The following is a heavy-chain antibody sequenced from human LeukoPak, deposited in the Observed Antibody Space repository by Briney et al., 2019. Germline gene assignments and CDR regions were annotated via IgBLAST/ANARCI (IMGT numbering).Heavy chain of an antibody. J-gene: IGHJ5*02. CDR2: ISPRSGAT. Sequence: ASVKVSCKASGYSFIDYHIHWVRQAPGQGLECMGWISPRSGATKYYIERFEGRFPMTRDTSIRTAYMELSGLTYDDTAMYFCARDVIMGGSQGWFDPWGQGTLVTVSS. D-gene: IGHD2-8*01. V-gene: IGHV1-2*02. CDR3: ARDVIMGGSQGWFDP. CDR1: GYSFIDYH.